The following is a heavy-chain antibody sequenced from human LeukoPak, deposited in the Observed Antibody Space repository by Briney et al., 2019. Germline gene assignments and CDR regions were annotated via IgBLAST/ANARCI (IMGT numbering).Heavy chain of an antibody. CDR1: GGSISSGGYS. CDR3: ARRGGSGSYSGVVDY. Sequence: PSETLSLTCAVSGGSISSGGYSWSWIRQPPGKGLEWIGYIYHSGSTNYNPSLKSRVTISVDTSKNQFSLKLSSVTAADTAVYYCARRGGSGSYSGVVDYWGQGTLVTVSS. D-gene: IGHD3-10*01. CDR2: IYHSGST. V-gene: IGHV4-30-2*01. J-gene: IGHJ4*02.